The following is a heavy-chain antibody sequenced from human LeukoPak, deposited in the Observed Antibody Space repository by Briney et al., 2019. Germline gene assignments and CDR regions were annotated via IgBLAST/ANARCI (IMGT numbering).Heavy chain of an antibody. CDR2: VDPEVGET. CDR3: ATWRHGPIDY. V-gene: IGHV1-69-2*01. J-gene: IGHJ4*02. CDR1: GYTFTDYY. Sequence: ASVKISCKVSGYTFTDYYMHWVQQAPGKGLEWMGLVDPEVGETIYAEKFQGRVTITADTSTDTTYMELCILCSQHTAVYYCATWRHGPIDYWGQGTLVTVSS.